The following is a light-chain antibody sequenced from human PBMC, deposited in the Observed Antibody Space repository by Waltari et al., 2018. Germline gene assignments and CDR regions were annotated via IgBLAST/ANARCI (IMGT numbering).Light chain of an antibody. CDR3: QQYGSSPRT. CDR1: QSVSSSY. J-gene: IGKJ1*01. CDR2: GAS. Sequence: CRASQSVSSSYLAWYQQKPGQAPRLLIYGASSRTTGIPDRFSGSGSGTDFTLTISRLEPEDFAVYYCQQYGSSPRTFGQGTKVEIK. V-gene: IGKV3-20*01.